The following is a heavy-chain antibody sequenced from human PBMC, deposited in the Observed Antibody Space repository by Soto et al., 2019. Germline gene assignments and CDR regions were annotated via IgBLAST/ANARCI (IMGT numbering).Heavy chain of an antibody. V-gene: IGHV2-5*02. Sequence: SGPTLVNPTQTLTLTCTFPGFSLSTSGVGVGWIRQPPGKALEWLALIYWADDKRYSPSLKSRLTITKDTSKNQVVLTMTNMDPVDTATYYCAQSRTITIFGVVTKTTPFDYWGKGTLVAVSS. CDR3: AQSRTITIFGVVTKTTPFDY. J-gene: IGHJ4*02. D-gene: IGHD3-3*01. CDR1: GFSLSTSGVG. CDR2: IYWADDK.